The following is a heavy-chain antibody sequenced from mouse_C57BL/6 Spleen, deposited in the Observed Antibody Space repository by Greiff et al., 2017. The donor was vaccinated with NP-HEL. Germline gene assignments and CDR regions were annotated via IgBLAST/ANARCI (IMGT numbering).Heavy chain of an antibody. CDR2: IDPENGDT. CDR1: GFNIKDDY. D-gene: IGHD2-3*01. CDR3: TGWLLWYFDV. J-gene: IGHJ1*03. Sequence: VQLKESGAELVRPGASVKLSCTASGFNIKDDYMHWVKQRPEQGLEWIGWIDPENGDTEYASKFQGKATITADTSSNTAYLQLSSLTSEDTAVYYCTGWLLWYFDVWGTGTTVTGSS. V-gene: IGHV14-4*01.